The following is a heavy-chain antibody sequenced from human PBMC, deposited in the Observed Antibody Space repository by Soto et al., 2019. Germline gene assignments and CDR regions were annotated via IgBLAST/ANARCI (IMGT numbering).Heavy chain of an antibody. CDR2: IIPIFGTA. D-gene: IGHD3-3*02. Sequence: QVQLVQSGAEVKKPGSSVKVSCKASGGTFSSYAISWVRQAPGQGLEWMGGIIPIFGTANYAQKFQGRVTITEDESTSTAYMELSSLRSERSDEDYSAVLPSTHYYMYVWGQGTTVTVSS. CDR1: GGTFSSYA. CDR3: AVLPSTHYYMYV. V-gene: IGHV1-69*12. J-gene: IGHJ6*02.